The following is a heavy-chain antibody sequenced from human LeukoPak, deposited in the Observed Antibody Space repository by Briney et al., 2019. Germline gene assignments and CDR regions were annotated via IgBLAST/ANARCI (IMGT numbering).Heavy chain of an antibody. D-gene: IGHD1-26*01. CDR1: GFTFTDSA. CDR2: MNPNSGNT. V-gene: IGHV1-8*02. J-gene: IGHJ4*02. CDR3: ARRQWENFDY. Sequence: ASVKVSCKASGFTFTDSAMQWVRQARGQRLEWMGWMNPNSGNTGYAQKFQGRVTMTRNTSISTAYMELSSLRSEDTAVYYCARRQWENFDYWGQGTLVTVSS.